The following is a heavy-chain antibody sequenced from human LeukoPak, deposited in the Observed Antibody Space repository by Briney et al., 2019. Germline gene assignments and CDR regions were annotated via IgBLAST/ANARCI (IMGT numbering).Heavy chain of an antibody. CDR3: ARGEQYYDYVWGSYRSFDY. D-gene: IGHD3-16*02. J-gene: IGHJ4*02. Sequence: PGGSLRPSCAASGFTFSSYAMHWVRQAPGKGLEYVSAISSNGGSTYYANSVKGRFTISRDNSKNTLYLQMGSLRAEDMAVYYCARGEQYYDYVWGSYRSFDYWGQGTLVTVSS. V-gene: IGHV3-64*01. CDR1: GFTFSSYA. CDR2: ISSNGGST.